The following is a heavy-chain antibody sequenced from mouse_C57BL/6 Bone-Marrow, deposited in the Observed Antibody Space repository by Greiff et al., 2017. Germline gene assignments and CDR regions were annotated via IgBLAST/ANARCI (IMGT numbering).Heavy chain of an antibody. J-gene: IGHJ4*01. Sequence: VTLAEAGGGGVKNGGYLKLSCAASGFTFSSYAMSWVRQTPDKRLEWVATISDGGSYTYYPDNVKGRFTISRDNAKNNLYLQMSHLKSEDTAMYYCARDPTVVAGAMDYWGQGTSVTVSS. CDR2: ISDGGSYT. V-gene: IGHV5-4*01. CDR3: ARDPTVVAGAMDY. D-gene: IGHD1-1*01. CDR1: GFTFSSYA.